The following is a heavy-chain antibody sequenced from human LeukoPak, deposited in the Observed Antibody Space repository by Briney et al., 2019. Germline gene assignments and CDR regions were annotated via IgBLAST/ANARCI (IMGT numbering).Heavy chain of an antibody. Sequence: ASVKVSCKPSGYTFSGYYIHWVRHAPGQGLEWMGWINPNSGGINYAQKFQGRVTMTRDTSISTAYMELSTLGSDDTAVYYCSRGEACTSTRCLYYYYMDVWGKGTTVTVSS. CDR2: INPNSGGI. D-gene: IGHD2-2*01. J-gene: IGHJ6*03. V-gene: IGHV1-2*02. CDR3: SRGEACTSTRCLYYYYMDV. CDR1: GYTFSGYY.